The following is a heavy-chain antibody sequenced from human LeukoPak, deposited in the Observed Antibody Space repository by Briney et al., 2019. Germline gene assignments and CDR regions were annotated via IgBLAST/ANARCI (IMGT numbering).Heavy chain of an antibody. CDR2: ISGSGGST. CDR1: GFTFSSYA. V-gene: IGHV3-23*01. CDR3: AKSGAPYSSGWYDY. Sequence: GGSLRLSCAASGFTFSSYAMSWVRQAPGKGLEWVSAISGSGGSTYYADSVKGRFTISRDNSKNTLYLQMNSLRAEDTAVYYYAKSGAPYSSGWYDYWGQGTLVTVSS. D-gene: IGHD6-19*01. J-gene: IGHJ4*02.